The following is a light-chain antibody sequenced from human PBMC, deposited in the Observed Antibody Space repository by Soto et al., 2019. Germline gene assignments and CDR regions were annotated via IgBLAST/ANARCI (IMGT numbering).Light chain of an antibody. Sequence: DIQMTQSPSSVSASVGDRVTITCRASQDIGRWLAWFQQKPGEAPSLLIYTASTLHTGISSRFSGSGSGTDFPLTIPSLQPEDFATYYCQQGDSFPLTFGGGTKVEIK. CDR1: QDIGRW. CDR3: QQGDSFPLT. J-gene: IGKJ4*01. V-gene: IGKV1-12*01. CDR2: TAS.